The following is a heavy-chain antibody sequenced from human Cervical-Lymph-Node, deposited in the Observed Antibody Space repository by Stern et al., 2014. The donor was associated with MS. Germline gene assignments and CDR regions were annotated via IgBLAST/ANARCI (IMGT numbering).Heavy chain of an antibody. CDR1: GYTFTNYY. V-gene: IGHV1-46*01. D-gene: IGHD1-7*01. Sequence: VQLVESGAEVKKPGASVKVSCKASGYTFTNYYIHWVRQAPGQGLGWMGILNPSGSSTRYAQKFQGRVTMTSDTSTNTVYMELSSLRSEDTAVYYCATQGITGTKDAFDIWGQGTMVTVSS. CDR3: ATQGITGTKDAFDI. J-gene: IGHJ3*02. CDR2: LNPSGSST.